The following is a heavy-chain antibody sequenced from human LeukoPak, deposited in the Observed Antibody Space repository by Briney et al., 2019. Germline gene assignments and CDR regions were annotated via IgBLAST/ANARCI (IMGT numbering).Heavy chain of an antibody. Sequence: GGSLRLSCAASGFTSSGYIMNWVRQAPGKGLEWVSFIGTSGNTIYYADSGKGRFTVSRDNAKNSLYLQMNSLRAEDTAVYYCARDQWLDYWGQGTLVTVSS. CDR3: ARDQWLDY. V-gene: IGHV3-48*01. CDR2: IGTSGNTI. CDR1: GFTSSGYI. D-gene: IGHD6-19*01. J-gene: IGHJ4*02.